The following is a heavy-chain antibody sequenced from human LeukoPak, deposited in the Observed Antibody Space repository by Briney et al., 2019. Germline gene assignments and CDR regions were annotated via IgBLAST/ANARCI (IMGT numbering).Heavy chain of an antibody. D-gene: IGHD2-2*01. CDR2: ISAYNGNT. CDR1: GYTFTSYG. J-gene: IGHJ4*02. V-gene: IGHV1-18*01. Sequence: ASVKVSCKASGYTFTSYGISWVRQAPGQGLEWMGWISAYNGNTNYAQKLQGRVTMTTDTSTSTAYMELRSLRSDDTAMYYCARDYCSSTSCLFDYWGQGTLVTVSS. CDR3: ARDYCSSTSCLFDY.